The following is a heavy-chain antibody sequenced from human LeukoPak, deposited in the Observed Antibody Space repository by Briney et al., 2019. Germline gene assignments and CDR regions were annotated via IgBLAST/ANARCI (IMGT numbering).Heavy chain of an antibody. CDR1: GYSFTNYC. CDR3: ARRDVGYYYFDF. Sequence: GESLKISCKGSGYSFTNYCIAWLRQMPGKGLEWMGIIYPGDSDTRYSPSFQGKVTISAAKSISTACLQWSSLKASDTAIYYCARRDVGYYYFDFWGQGTLVTVSS. J-gene: IGHJ4*02. CDR2: IYPGDSDT. D-gene: IGHD3-22*01. V-gene: IGHV5-51*01.